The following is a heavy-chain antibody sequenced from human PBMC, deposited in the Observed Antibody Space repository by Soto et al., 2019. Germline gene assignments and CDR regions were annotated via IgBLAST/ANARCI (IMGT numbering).Heavy chain of an antibody. Sequence: PGGSLRLSCAASGFTFSSYSMNWVRQAPGKGLEWVSYISSSSSTIYYADSVKGRFTISRDNAKNSLYLQMNSLRDEDTAVYYCARGEYSGYDPLTLDYYYGMDVWGQGTTVTVSS. CDR3: ARGEYSGYDPLTLDYYYGMDV. CDR1: GFTFSSYS. D-gene: IGHD5-12*01. CDR2: ISSSSSTI. J-gene: IGHJ6*02. V-gene: IGHV3-48*02.